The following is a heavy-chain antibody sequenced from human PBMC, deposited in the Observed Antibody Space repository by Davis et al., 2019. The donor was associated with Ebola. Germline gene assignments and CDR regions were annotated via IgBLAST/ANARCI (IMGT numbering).Heavy chain of an antibody. D-gene: IGHD5-12*01. V-gene: IGHV5-10-1*01. CDR2: IDPSDSYT. CDR1: GYTFTSYW. J-gene: IGHJ4*02. CDR3: ARGTDSGYDVVY. Sequence: GEFLKISCKGSGYTFTSYWISWVRQMPGKGLEWMGRIDPSDSYTNYSPSFQGHVTISADKSISTAYLQWSSLKASDTAMYYCARGTDSGYDVVYWGQGTLVTVSS.